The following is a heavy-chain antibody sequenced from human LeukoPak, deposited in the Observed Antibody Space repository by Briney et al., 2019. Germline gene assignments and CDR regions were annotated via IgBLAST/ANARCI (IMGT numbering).Heavy chain of an antibody. D-gene: IGHD2-8*01. Sequence: PGRSLTLSCAASGFTFDDYAMHWVRQAPGKGLEWVSAISWNSDSVGYADSVKGRFTISRDNAKNSLYLQMNSLRAEDTALYYCAKDHGLSKTETHFDYWGQGTLVTVSS. CDR2: ISWNSDSV. CDR1: GFTFDDYA. CDR3: AKDHGLSKTETHFDY. J-gene: IGHJ4*02. V-gene: IGHV3-9*01.